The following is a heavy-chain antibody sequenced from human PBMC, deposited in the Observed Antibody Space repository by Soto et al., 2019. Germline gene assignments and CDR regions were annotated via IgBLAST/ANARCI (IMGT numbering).Heavy chain of an antibody. J-gene: IGHJ4*02. V-gene: IGHV2-5*02. CDR2: IYWDDDK. CDR1: GFSLSTGGVG. D-gene: IGHD3-10*01. Sequence: SGPTLVKPTQTLTLTCTFSGFSLSTGGVGVGWIRQPPGKALEWLALIYWDDDKRYSPSLKSRLTITKDTSKNQVVLTMTNMDPVDTATYYCAHRLRYYYGSGSYGVFDYWGQGTLVTVSS. CDR3: AHRLRYYYGSGSYGVFDY.